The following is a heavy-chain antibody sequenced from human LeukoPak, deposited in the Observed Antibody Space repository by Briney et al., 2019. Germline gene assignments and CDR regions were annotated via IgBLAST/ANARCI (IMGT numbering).Heavy chain of an antibody. D-gene: IGHD5-12*01. Sequence: GGSLRLSCAASGFAVSSNYMSWVRQAPGKGLEWVAVIYSDGSTNYADSVRGRFTISRDNSKNTLYLLMNSLRAEDTAVYYCAIRKSGNAIDYWGQGTLVTVSS. V-gene: IGHV3-66*01. CDR1: GFAVSSNY. CDR2: IYSDGST. CDR3: AIRKSGNAIDY. J-gene: IGHJ4*02.